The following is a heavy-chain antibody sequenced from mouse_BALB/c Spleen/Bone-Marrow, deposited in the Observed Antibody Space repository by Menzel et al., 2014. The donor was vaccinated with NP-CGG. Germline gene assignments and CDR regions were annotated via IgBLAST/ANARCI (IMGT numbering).Heavy chain of an antibody. J-gene: IGHJ3*01. V-gene: IGHV14-3*02. Sequence: EVQLVESGAELVKPGASVKLSCTASGFNIKDTYMHWVKQRPEQGLEWIGRIDPANGNTKYDSKFQGKATITADTSSNTAHLHLSSLTSEDTAVYYCANDWFACWGQGILVTVSA. CDR1: GFNIKDTY. D-gene: IGHD2-3*01. CDR2: IDPANGNT. CDR3: ANDWFAC.